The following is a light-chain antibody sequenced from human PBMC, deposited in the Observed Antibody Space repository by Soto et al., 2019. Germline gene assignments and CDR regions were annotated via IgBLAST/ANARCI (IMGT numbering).Light chain of an antibody. J-gene: IGKJ1*01. Sequence: EIVMTQSPATLSVSPGDGATLSCRASQSIGSNLAWYQQRPAQAPRLLLYGASTRATSTPARFSGSGSGTDFSLTISSLQSADFAVYYCQQYNSRPPWTFGQGTKVEIK. CDR2: GAS. CDR3: QQYNSRPPWT. CDR1: QSIGSN. V-gene: IGKV3-15*01.